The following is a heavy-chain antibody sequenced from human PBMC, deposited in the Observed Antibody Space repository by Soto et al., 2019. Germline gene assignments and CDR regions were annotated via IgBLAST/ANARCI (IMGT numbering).Heavy chain of an antibody. J-gene: IGHJ5*02. V-gene: IGHV4-31*03. D-gene: IGHD6-19*01. CDR1: GGSISSGGYY. Sequence: QVQLQESGPGLVKPSQTLSLTCTVSGGSISSGGYYWTWIRQHPGKGLEWIGYIYYSGSTYYNPSLKSRVTLSVDTSKNQFSLKLSSVTAADTAVYYCARDRYSSGWYWSWFDPWGQGTLVTVSS. CDR3: ARDRYSSGWYWSWFDP. CDR2: IYYSGST.